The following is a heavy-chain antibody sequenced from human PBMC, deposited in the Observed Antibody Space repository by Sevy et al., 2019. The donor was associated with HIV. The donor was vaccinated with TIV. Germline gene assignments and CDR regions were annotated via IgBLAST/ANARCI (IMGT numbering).Heavy chain of an antibody. D-gene: IGHD3-3*01. Sequence: GGSLRLSCAASGLTVSSNFMSWVRQAPGKGLEWVSVIYIGGSTYYADSVKGRFTISRDDSKNTLYLQMNNLRAEDTAVYYCARGKHISDYYGSFDYWGQGTLVTVSS. CDR1: GLTVSSNF. CDR3: ARGKHISDYYGSFDY. V-gene: IGHV3-53*01. J-gene: IGHJ4*02. CDR2: IYIGGST.